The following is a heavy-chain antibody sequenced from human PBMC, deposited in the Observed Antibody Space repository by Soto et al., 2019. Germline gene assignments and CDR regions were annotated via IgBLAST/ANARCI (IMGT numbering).Heavy chain of an antibody. CDR1: GFTFSSYA. D-gene: IGHD6-6*01. J-gene: IGHJ2*01. V-gene: IGHV3-23*01. CDR2: ISGTGGTT. Sequence: PGGSLRLSCAASGFTFSSYAMSWVRQAPGKGLEWVSAISGTGGTTYYADSVKGRFTISRDNAKNTLYLQMNSLRDEDTAVYYCARDNQVQLVTYYWYFDLWGRGTLVTVSS. CDR3: ARDNQVQLVTYYWYFDL.